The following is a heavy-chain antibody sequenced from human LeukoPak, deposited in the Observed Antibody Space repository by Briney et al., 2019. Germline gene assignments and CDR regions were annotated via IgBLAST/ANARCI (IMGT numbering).Heavy chain of an antibody. D-gene: IGHD2-21*01. Sequence: ASVKVSCKTSGYIFTGYYMHWVRQAPGQGLEWMGWINPNSGGTNYAQKFQGRVTMTRDTSISTAYMELSRLRSDDTAVYYCARELSVGGDHDAFDIWGQGTMVTVSS. J-gene: IGHJ3*02. CDR2: INPNSGGT. CDR1: GYIFTGYY. V-gene: IGHV1-2*02. CDR3: ARELSVGGDHDAFDI.